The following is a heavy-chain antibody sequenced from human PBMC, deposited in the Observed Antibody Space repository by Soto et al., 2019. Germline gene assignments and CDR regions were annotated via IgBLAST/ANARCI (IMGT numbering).Heavy chain of an antibody. J-gene: IGHJ5*02. V-gene: IGHV4-59*08. Sequence: SETLSLTCTVSGGSISSYYWSWIRQPPGKGLEWIGYIYYSGSTNYNPSLKSRVTISVDTSKNQFSLKLSSVTAADTAVYYCARLLGYCSSTSCYNWFDPWGQGTRVTVSS. CDR1: GGSISSYY. CDR2: IYYSGST. D-gene: IGHD2-2*01. CDR3: ARLLGYCSSTSCYNWFDP.